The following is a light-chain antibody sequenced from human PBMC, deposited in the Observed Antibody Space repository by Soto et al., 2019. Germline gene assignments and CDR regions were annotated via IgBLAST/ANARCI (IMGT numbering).Light chain of an antibody. V-gene: IGKV1-39*01. CDR1: QSISSY. Sequence: DIQMTQSPSSLSAFVGDRVTITCRASQSISSYLNWYQQKPGKAPKLLIYAAYSLQSGVASRFSGSGSGTDFTLTISSLQPEDFATYYCQQSYSTPRTFGGGTKVEVK. CDR2: AAY. CDR3: QQSYSTPRT. J-gene: IGKJ4*01.